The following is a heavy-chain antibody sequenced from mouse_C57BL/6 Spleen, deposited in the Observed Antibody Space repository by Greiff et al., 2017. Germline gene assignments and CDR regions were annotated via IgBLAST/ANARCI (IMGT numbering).Heavy chain of an antibody. D-gene: IGHD1-1*01. CDR2: ISYDGSN. Sequence: EVQLQESGPGLVKPSQSLSLTCSVTGYSITSGYYWNWIRQFPGNKLEWMGYISYDGSNNYNPSLKNRISITRDTSKNQFFLKLNSVTTEDTATYYCARDPPYYYGSSYWYFDVWGTGTTVTVSS. CDR3: ARDPPYYYGSSYWYFDV. V-gene: IGHV3-6*01. CDR1: GYSITSGYY. J-gene: IGHJ1*03.